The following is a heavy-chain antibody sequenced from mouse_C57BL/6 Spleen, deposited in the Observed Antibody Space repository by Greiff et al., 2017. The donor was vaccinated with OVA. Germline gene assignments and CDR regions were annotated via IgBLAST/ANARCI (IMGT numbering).Heavy chain of an antibody. D-gene: IGHD2-3*01. J-gene: IGHJ2*01. CDR2: ISDGGSYT. Sequence: EVQGVESGGGLVKPGGSLKLSCAASGFTFSSYAMSWVRQTPEKRLEWVATISDGGSYTYYPDNVKGRFTISRDNAKNNLYLQMSHLKSEDTAMYYCARDLSIYDGYDYFDYWGQGTTLTVSS. CDR1: GFTFSSYA. V-gene: IGHV5-4*01. CDR3: ARDLSIYDGYDYFDY.